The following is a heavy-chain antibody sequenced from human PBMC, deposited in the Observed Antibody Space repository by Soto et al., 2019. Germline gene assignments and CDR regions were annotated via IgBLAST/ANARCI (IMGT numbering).Heavy chain of an antibody. Sequence: EVQLVESGGGLVQPGGSLRLSCEASGFSFGSYSINWVRQAPGKGLEWVSFISGRGTTTYYADSVKGRFTVSRDNAKNSLSLEVNSLRDEDTAVYYCARLGYCSSATCKYYFYYYGMDVWGQGTTVTVSS. J-gene: IGHJ6*02. CDR3: ARLGYCSSATCKYYFYYYGMDV. CDR2: ISGRGTTT. CDR1: GFSFGSYS. D-gene: IGHD2-2*01. V-gene: IGHV3-48*02.